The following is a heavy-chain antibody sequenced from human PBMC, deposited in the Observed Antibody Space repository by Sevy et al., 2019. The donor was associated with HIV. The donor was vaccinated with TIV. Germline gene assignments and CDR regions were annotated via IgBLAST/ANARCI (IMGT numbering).Heavy chain of an antibody. V-gene: IGHV3-74*01. J-gene: IGHJ5*02. CDR3: ARAPFSYDLRFDP. Sequence: GGSLRLSCAASGFTFSSYWMHWVRQAPGKGLVWVSRINSDGSSTSYADSVKGRFTISRDNAKNTLYLQMNSLGAEDTAVYYCARAPFSYDLRFDPWGQGTLVTVSS. CDR1: GFTFSSYW. D-gene: IGHD3-3*01. CDR2: INSDGSST.